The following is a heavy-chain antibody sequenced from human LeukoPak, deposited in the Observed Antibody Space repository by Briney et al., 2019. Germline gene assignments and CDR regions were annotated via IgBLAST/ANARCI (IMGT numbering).Heavy chain of an antibody. V-gene: IGHV3-30*02. Sequence: PGGSLRLSCAASGFTFSNYGMHWVRQAPGKGLEWVAFIQYDGSDKYYADSVKGRFTISRDNSKNTLYLQMNSLRTEDTAVYYCVASIINPSNYWGQGTLVTVSS. J-gene: IGHJ4*02. D-gene: IGHD3-10*01. CDR3: VASIINPSNY. CDR2: IQYDGSDK. CDR1: GFTFSNYG.